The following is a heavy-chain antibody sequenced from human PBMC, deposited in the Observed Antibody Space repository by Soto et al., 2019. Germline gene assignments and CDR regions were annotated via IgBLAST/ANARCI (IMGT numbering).Heavy chain of an antibody. V-gene: IGHV4-39*02. CDR3: ARDYDYVWGSYRRYYYYGMDV. D-gene: IGHD3-16*02. J-gene: IGHJ6*02. CDR2: IYYSGST. Sequence: PSETLSLTCTVSGGSISSSSYYWGWIRQPPGKGLEWIGSIYYSGSTYYNPSLKSRVTISVDTSKNQFSLELSSVTAADTAVYYCARDYDYVWGSYRRYYYYGMDVWGQGTTVTVSS. CDR1: GGSISSSSYY.